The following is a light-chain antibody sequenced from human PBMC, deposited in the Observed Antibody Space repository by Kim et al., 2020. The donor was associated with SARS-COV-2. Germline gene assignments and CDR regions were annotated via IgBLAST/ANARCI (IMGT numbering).Light chain of an antibody. CDR1: INNH. J-gene: IGKJ4*01. CDR2: AAS. CDR3: QQYSTFPLT. V-gene: IGKV1-16*02. Sequence: INNHVAWFQQKSGKAPKSLIYAASTLQGGVPSKFSGSGFGTEFTLTISNLQPEDFATYYCQQYSTFPLTFGGGTKLEI.